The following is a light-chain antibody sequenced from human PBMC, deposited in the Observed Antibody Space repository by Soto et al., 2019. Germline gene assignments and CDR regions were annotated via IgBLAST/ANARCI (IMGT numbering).Light chain of an antibody. CDR3: SSYTSISSWV. J-gene: IGLJ3*02. CDR1: SSDVGSYNL. Sequence: QSVLTQPASVSGSPGQSITISCTGTSSDVGSYNLVSWYQQHPGKAPKVMIYEGSKRPSGVSNRFSGSKSGNTASLTISGLQAEDDADYYCSSYTSISSWVFGGGTKLTVL. CDR2: EGS. V-gene: IGLV2-14*02.